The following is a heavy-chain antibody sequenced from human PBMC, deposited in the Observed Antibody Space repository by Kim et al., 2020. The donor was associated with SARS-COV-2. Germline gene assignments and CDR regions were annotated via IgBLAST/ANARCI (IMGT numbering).Heavy chain of an antibody. CDR1: GGFFYNYI. J-gene: IGHJ4*02. CDR3: ARGVGIAVPHITAPYDF. Sequence: SVKVSCKASGGFFYNYIISWGLQAPGPGLEWVGGIIPFFGTSNYAQKFHGRVKITADDSTTTAYMELSSLKSEDTAIYFCARGVGIAVPHITAPYDFWGQGTLVTVSS. CDR2: IIPFFGTS. D-gene: IGHD6-19*01. V-gene: IGHV1-69*13.